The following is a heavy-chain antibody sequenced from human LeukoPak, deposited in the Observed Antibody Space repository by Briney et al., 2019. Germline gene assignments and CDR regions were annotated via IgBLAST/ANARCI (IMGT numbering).Heavy chain of an antibody. J-gene: IGHJ3*02. Sequence: PSETLSLTCTVSGGSISSGSYYWSWIRQPAGKGLEWIGRIYTSGSTNYNPSLKSRVTISVDTSKNQFSLKLSSVTAADTAVYYCAKSRRGWLQSKDDAFDIWGQGTMVTVSS. D-gene: IGHD5-24*01. V-gene: IGHV4-61*02. CDR2: IYTSGST. CDR1: GGSISSGSYY. CDR3: AKSRRGWLQSKDDAFDI.